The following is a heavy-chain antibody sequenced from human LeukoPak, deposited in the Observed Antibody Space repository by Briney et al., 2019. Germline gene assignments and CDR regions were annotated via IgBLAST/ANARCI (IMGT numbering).Heavy chain of an antibody. CDR2: VFYSGTT. D-gene: IGHD3-22*01. V-gene: IGHV4-39*01. CDR1: GVSVSSNNYY. J-gene: IGHJ4*02. Sequence: SETLSLTCTVSGVSVSSNNYYWGWIRQSPGKGLEWIGTVFYSGTTFYNPSLKSRVTMSVDTSNNQFSLKLTSVTAADTAIYYCARQPSDFFDSCGYTDYWGQGALVTVSS. CDR3: ARQPSDFFDSCGYTDY.